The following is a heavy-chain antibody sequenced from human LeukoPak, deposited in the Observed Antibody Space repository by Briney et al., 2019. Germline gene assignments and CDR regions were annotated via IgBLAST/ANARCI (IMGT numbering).Heavy chain of an antibody. CDR2: IYYSGST. J-gene: IGHJ3*01. CDR3: ARRVPSLGAFDF. Sequence: SETLSLTCTVSGGSISSSSYYWGWIRQPPGKEPEWIGSIYYSGSTYYNPSLKSRVTISVDTSKNQFSLKLSSVTAADTAVYYCARRVPSLGAFDFWGQGTMVTVSS. V-gene: IGHV4-39*01. D-gene: IGHD7-27*01. CDR1: GGSISSSSYY.